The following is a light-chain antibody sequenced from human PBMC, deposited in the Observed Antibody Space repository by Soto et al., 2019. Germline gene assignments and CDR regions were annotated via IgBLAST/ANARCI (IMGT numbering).Light chain of an antibody. CDR1: SSNIGAGYD. V-gene: IGLV1-40*01. J-gene: IGLJ1*01. CDR3: QSYDSSLSAYV. CDR2: RNT. Sequence: QLVLTQPPSVSGAPGQRVTISCTGSSSNIGAGYDVHWYQQLPGTAPKLLIFRNTNRPSGVPDRFSASKSGTSASLAITGLQAEDEADYYCQSYDSSLSAYVFGTGTKLTVL.